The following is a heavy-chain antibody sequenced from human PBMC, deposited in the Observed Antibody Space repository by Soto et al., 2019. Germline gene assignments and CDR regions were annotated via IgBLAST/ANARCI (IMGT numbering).Heavy chain of an antibody. D-gene: IGHD2-2*01. Sequence: QVQLVQSGAEVKKPGSSVKVSCKASGGTFSSYTISWVRQAPGQGLEWMGRLIPILGIANYAQKFQGRVTITADKSTSTAYMELSSLRSADTAVYYCAGQLDAFDIWGQGTMVTVSS. CDR2: LIPILGIA. CDR3: AGQLDAFDI. V-gene: IGHV1-69*02. J-gene: IGHJ3*02. CDR1: GGTFSSYT.